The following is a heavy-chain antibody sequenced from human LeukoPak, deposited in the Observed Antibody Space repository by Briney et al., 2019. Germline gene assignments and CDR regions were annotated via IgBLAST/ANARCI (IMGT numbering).Heavy chain of an antibody. D-gene: IGHD3-22*01. CDR2: IYSGGST. J-gene: IGHJ4*02. Sequence: SCKASGGTFSSYMSWVRQAPGKGLEWVSVIYSGGSTYYADSVKGRFTISRDNSKNTLYLQMNSLRAEDTAVYYCATEGQYYDSSGYPTWTFDSWGQGTLVTVSS. CDR3: ATEGQYYDSSGYPTWTFDS. CDR1: GGTFSSY. V-gene: IGHV3-66*02.